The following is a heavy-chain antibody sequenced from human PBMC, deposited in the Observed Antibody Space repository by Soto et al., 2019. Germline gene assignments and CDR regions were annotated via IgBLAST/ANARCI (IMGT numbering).Heavy chain of an antibody. J-gene: IGHJ4*02. CDR1: GGSIRTYY. D-gene: IGHD4-17*01. CDR2: MYYGGST. CDR3: ARSTGYGDSYFDY. Sequence: QVQLQESGPGLVKPSETLSLTCTVSGGSIRTYYWNWIRQPPGKGLEWIGYMYYGGSTNYNPSLKSRVTGSGDTSKNDFSLKLTSVTAADTAVYYCARSTGYGDSYFDYWGRGTLVTVSS. V-gene: IGHV4-59*01.